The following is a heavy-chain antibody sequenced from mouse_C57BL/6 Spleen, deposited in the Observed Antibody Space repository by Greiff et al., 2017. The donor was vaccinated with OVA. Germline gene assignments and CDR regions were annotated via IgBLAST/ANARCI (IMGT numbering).Heavy chain of an antibody. CDR2: INPNNGGT. Sequence: EVKLQRSGPELVKPGASVKISCKASGYTFTDYYMNWVKQSHGKSLEWIGDINPNNGGTSYNQKFKGKATLTVDKSSSTAYMELRSLTSEDSAVYYCAREGITTLDYWGQGTTLTVSS. D-gene: IGHD1-1*01. CDR1: GYTFTDYY. V-gene: IGHV1-26*01. CDR3: AREGITTLDY. J-gene: IGHJ2*01.